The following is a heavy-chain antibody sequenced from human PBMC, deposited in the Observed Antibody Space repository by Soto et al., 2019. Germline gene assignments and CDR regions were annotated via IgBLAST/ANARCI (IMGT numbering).Heavy chain of an antibody. CDR3: ARNNYGFDY. CDR1: GGSISTYY. V-gene: IGHV4-59*01. D-gene: IGHD5-18*01. Sequence: PSETLSLTCTVSGGSISTYYWSWIRQPPGRGLEWIGYIHYTGSTNFNPSLKSRVTISVDTSKNLFSLKLTSVTAADTAVYYCARNNYGFDYWGQGTQVTVSS. J-gene: IGHJ4*02. CDR2: IHYTGST.